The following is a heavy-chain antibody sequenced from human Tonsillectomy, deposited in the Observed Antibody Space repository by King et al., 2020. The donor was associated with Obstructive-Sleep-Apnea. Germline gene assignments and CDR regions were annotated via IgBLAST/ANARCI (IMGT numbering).Heavy chain of an antibody. V-gene: IGHV4-34*01. CDR1: GGSFSGYY. D-gene: IGHD3-9*01. Sequence: VQLQQWGAGLLKPSEPLSLTCAVYGGSFSGYYWSWIRQPPGKGLEWIGEINHSGSTNYNPSLKSRVTISVDTSKNQFSLKLSSVTAADTAVYYCARGPAILTGYYNPFDYWGQGTLVTVSS. CDR2: INHSGST. J-gene: IGHJ4*02. CDR3: ARGPAILTGYYNPFDY.